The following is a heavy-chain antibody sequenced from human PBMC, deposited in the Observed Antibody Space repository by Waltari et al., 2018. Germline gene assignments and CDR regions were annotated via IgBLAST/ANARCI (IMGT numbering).Heavy chain of an antibody. CDR1: GGTFSSYT. V-gene: IGHV1-69*02. CDR2: IIPILGIA. Sequence: QVQLVQSGAEVKKPGSSVKVSCKASGGTFSSYTISWVRQAPGQGLEWMGRIIPILGIANSAQKFQGRVTITADKSTSTAYMELSSLRSEDTAVYYCARGFYSPGNAFDIWGQGTMVTVSS. D-gene: IGHD5-18*01. CDR3: ARGFYSPGNAFDI. J-gene: IGHJ3*02.